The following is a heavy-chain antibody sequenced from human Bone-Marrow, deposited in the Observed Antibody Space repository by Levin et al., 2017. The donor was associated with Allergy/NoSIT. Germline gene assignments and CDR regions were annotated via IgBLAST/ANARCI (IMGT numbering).Heavy chain of an antibody. D-gene: IGHD2/OR15-2a*01. CDR3: ARVGDVSEYYYAVDV. J-gene: IGHJ6*02. CDR2: VYHRGST. Sequence: NPSETLSLTCVVSGGSVTTTNWWSWVRHTPGKGLEWIGQVYHRGSTNYNPSLRGRVTISLDKSKNQFSLKLTSVTATDTATYYCARVGDVSEYYYAVDVWGPGAPVTVSS. CDR1: GGSVTTTNW. V-gene: IGHV4-4*02.